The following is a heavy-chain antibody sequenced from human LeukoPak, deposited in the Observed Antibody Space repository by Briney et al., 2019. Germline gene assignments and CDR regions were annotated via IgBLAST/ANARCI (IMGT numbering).Heavy chain of an antibody. CDR3: ARLGAGYSPVWFDP. J-gene: IGHJ5*02. V-gene: IGHV4-39*01. CDR2: IYYSGST. Sequence: SETLSPTCTVSGGSISSSSYFWGWIRQPPGKGLEWIGSIYYSGSTYYNPSLKSRVTISVDTSKNQFSLKLSSVTAADTAVYYCARLGAGYSPVWFDPWGQGTLVTVSS. D-gene: IGHD5-18*01. CDR1: GGSISSSSYF.